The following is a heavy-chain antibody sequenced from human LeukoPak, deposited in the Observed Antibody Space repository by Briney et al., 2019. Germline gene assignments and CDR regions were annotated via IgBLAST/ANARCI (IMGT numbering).Heavy chain of an antibody. Sequence: SETLSLTCAVYGGSFSGYYRSWIRQPPGKGLEWIGEINHSGSTNYNPSLKSRVTISVDTSKNQFSLKLSSVTAADTAVYYCARGGFGELSIDYWGQGTLVTVSS. CDR2: INHSGST. V-gene: IGHV4-34*01. CDR3: ARGGFGELSIDY. CDR1: GGSFSGYY. D-gene: IGHD3-10*01. J-gene: IGHJ4*02.